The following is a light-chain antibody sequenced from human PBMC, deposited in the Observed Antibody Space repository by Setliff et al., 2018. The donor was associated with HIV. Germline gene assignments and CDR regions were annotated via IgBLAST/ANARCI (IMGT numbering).Light chain of an antibody. CDR1: SSDVGGYNS. Sequence: QSVLTQPASVSGSPGQSITISCTGTSSDVGGYNSVSWYQQHPGKTPKLMIYEVSNRPSGVSNRFSGSKSGNTASLTISGPQAEDEADYYCSSYTSTSTLAVFGGGTKVTVL. CDR3: SSYTSTSTLAV. CDR2: EVS. V-gene: IGLV2-14*01. J-gene: IGLJ3*02.